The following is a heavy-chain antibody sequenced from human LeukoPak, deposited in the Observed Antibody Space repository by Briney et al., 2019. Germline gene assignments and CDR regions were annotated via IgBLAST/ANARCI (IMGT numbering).Heavy chain of an antibody. Sequence: GGSVKVSCKASGGTFSSYAISWVRQAPGQGLEWMGGIIPIFGTANYAQKFQGRVTITADESTSTAYMELSSLRSEDTAVYYCARSIQLWLTHYYYYMDVWGKGTTVTVSS. D-gene: IGHD5-18*01. CDR3: ARSIQLWLTHYYYYMDV. J-gene: IGHJ6*03. CDR2: IIPIFGTA. CDR1: GGTFSSYA. V-gene: IGHV1-69*13.